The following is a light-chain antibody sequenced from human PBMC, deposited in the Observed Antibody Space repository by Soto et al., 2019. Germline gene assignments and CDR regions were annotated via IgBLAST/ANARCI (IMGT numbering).Light chain of an antibody. V-gene: IGKV3-15*01. CDR2: DAS. J-gene: IGKJ2*01. CDR1: QSVGSN. CDR3: QQYNNWPYT. Sequence: EIVLTHSPATLSVSPGERATLSCRASQSVGSNLAWYQQRPGQPPRLLIYDASTRATDIPARFSGGGSGTEITLTISSLQSEDFEVYYCQQYNNWPYTFGQGTKLQIK.